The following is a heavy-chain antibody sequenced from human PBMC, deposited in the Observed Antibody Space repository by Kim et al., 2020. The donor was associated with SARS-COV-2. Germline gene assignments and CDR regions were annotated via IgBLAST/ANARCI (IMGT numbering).Heavy chain of an antibody. Sequence: GGSLRLSCAASGFTFGDYAMHWVRQAPGKGLEWVSGISWNSGSIGYADSVKGRFTISRDNAKNSLYLQMNSLRAEDTALYYCAKDIVWTTVVTRGGGMDVWGQGTTVTVSS. D-gene: IGHD4-17*01. CDR3: AKDIVWTTVVTRGGGMDV. CDR2: ISWNSGSI. V-gene: IGHV3-9*01. J-gene: IGHJ6*02. CDR1: GFTFGDYA.